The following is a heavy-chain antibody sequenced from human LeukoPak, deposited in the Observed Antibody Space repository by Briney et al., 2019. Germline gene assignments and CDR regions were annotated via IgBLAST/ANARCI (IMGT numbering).Heavy chain of an antibody. V-gene: IGHV5-51*01. D-gene: IGHD3-3*01. CDR3: ARLHYDFWSGPHYFDY. CDR2: IYPADSDT. CDR1: GYSFTSYW. Sequence: GESLQISCEGSGYSFTSYWIAWVRQMPGKGLEWMGIIYPADSDTRYSPSFQGQVTISADKSTSTAYLQWSSLKASDTAMYYCARLHYDFWSGPHYFDYWGQGTLVTVSS. J-gene: IGHJ4*02.